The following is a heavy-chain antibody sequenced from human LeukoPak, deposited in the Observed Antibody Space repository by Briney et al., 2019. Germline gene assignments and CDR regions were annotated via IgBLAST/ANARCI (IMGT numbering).Heavy chain of an antibody. Sequence: GGSLRLSCAASGFTFSSYAMTWVRQAPGKGLEWVSYISSSGSTIYYADSVKGRFTISRDNSKNTLYLRINSLRADDTAVYYCAKSYKVIVEGYKSGYYFDYWGQGTLVTVSS. V-gene: IGHV3-23*01. CDR3: AKSYKVIVEGYKSGYYFDY. D-gene: IGHD3-22*01. CDR2: ISSSGSTI. CDR1: GFTFSSYA. J-gene: IGHJ4*02.